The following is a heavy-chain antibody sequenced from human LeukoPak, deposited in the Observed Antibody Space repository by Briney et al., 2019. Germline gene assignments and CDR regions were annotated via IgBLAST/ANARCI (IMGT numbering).Heavy chain of an antibody. CDR3: ARQSGSGSYSYFDY. Sequence: SETLSLTCTVSGGSISSSSYYWGWIRQPPGKGLEWVGSIYYSGCTYYNPSLKSRVTISVDTSKNQFSLKLSSVTAADTAVYYCARQSGSGSYSYFDYWGQGTLVTVSS. J-gene: IGHJ4*02. V-gene: IGHV4-39*01. CDR2: IYYSGCT. D-gene: IGHD3-10*01. CDR1: GGSISSSSYY.